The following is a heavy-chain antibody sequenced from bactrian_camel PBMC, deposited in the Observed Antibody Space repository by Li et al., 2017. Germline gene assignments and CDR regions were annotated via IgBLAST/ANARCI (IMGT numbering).Heavy chain of an antibody. CDR1: GFSTYY. Sequence: VQLVESGGGSVQSGGSLRLSCTASGFSTYYMTWVRQAPGKGLEWISSVYSATGKSYYADSVRGRFTISRDNAKNTLYLEMNTLKTEDTAVYYCAAEGELRFGGSWYPFSGFAYWGQGTQVTVS. CDR3: AAEGELRFGGSWYPFSGFAY. V-gene: IGHV3-2*01. CDR2: VYSATGKS. J-gene: IGHJ6*01. D-gene: IGHD6*01.